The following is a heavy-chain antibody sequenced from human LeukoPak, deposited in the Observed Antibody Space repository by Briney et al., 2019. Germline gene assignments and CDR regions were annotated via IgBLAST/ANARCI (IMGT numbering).Heavy chain of an antibody. CDR1: GYSFTSYW. CDR2: IYPGDSDT. J-gene: IGHJ4*02. CDR3: ARPSMAAAVKGYFDY. D-gene: IGHD6-13*01. Sequence: GESLKISCKGSGYSFTSYWIGWVRQMPGKGLEWMGIIYPGDSDTRYSPSFQGQVTISADKSISTAYLQWSSLEASDTAIYYCARPSMAAAVKGYFDYWGQGTLVTVSS. V-gene: IGHV5-51*01.